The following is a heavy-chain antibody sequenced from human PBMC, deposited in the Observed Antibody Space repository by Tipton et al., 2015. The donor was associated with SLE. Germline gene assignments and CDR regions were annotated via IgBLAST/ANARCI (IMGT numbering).Heavy chain of an antibody. CDR2: INHSGNT. Sequence: LRLSCAVYGGSFSGYYWTWIRQPPGKGLEWIGEINHSGNTNFNSSLKSRVTISVDTSRNQFSLKLTSVTAADTAVYFGARVPLGQRQTGYWYFDLWGRGTLVTVSS. J-gene: IGHJ2*01. D-gene: IGHD1/OR15-1a*01. CDR3: ARVPLGQRQTGYWYFDL. CDR1: GGSFSGYY. V-gene: IGHV4-34*01.